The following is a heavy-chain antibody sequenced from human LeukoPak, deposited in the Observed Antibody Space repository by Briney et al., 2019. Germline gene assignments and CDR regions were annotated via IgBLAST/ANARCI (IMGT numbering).Heavy chain of an antibody. D-gene: IGHD3-22*01. CDR2: ISSNGGST. CDR3: AKHRFESGGYHSTD. V-gene: IGHV3-64D*06. J-gene: IGHJ4*02. CDR1: GFTFSSYA. Sequence: GGSLRLSCSASGFTFSSYAMHWVRQAPGKGLEYVSAISSNGGSTYYADSVKGRFTISRDNSKNTLYLQMSSLRAEDTAVYYCAKHRFESGGYHSTDWGQGTLVTVSS.